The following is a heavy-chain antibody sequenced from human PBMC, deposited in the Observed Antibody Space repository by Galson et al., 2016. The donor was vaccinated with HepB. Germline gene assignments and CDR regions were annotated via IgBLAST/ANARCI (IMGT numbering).Heavy chain of an antibody. J-gene: IGHJ4*02. Sequence: SLRLSCAASGFTFSSHWIHWVRQGPGRGLVWVSRVDYDGNGGYAESVKGRFTISRDNAKNTVYLQMNTLRPEDTAVYFCARDKGTVTPLDYWGQGALVTVTS. V-gene: IGHV3-74*01. CDR3: ARDKGTVTPLDY. CDR2: VDYDGNG. D-gene: IGHD3/OR15-3a*01. CDR1: GFTFSSHW.